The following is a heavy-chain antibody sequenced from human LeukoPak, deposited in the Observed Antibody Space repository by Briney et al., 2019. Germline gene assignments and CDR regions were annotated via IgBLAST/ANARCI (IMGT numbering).Heavy chain of an antibody. J-gene: IGHJ4*02. CDR1: GFTFSSYW. Sequence: GGSLRLPCAASGFTFSSYWMSWVRQAPGKGLEWVANIKQDGSEKYYVDSVKGRFTISRDNAKNSLYLQMNSLRAEDTAVYYCATVAPYDFWSGPTAPSFDYWGQGTLVTVSS. D-gene: IGHD3-3*01. CDR2: IKQDGSEK. CDR3: ATVAPYDFWSGPTAPSFDY. V-gene: IGHV3-7*01.